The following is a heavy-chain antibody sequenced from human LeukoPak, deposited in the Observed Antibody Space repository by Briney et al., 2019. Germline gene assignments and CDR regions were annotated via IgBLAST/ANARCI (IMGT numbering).Heavy chain of an antibody. CDR1: GGSIRSGNYY. V-gene: IGHV4-30-4*08. Sequence: SETLSLTGTVSGGSIRSGNYYWSWIRQPPGKGLEWIGYIYYTGSTYYNPSLRSRVTISVDTSNNQFSLKLSSVTAADTAVYYCARQRRTGDLGWGQGTLVTVSS. J-gene: IGHJ4*02. CDR3: ARQRRTGDLG. CDR2: IYYTGST. D-gene: IGHD7-27*01.